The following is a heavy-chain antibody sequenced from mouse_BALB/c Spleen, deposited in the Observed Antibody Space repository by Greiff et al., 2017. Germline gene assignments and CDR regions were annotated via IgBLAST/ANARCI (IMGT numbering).Heavy chain of an antibody. D-gene: IGHD2-14*01. CDR1: GFTFSSYG. J-gene: IGHJ2*01. Sequence: EVQRVESGGGLVKPGGSLKLSCAASGFTFSSYGMSWVRQTPDKRLEWVATISSGGSYTYYPDSVKGRFTISRDNAKNTLYLQMSSLKSEDTAMYYCARHGEVRRYWDYWGQGTTLTVAA. CDR2: ISSGGSYT. CDR3: ARHGEVRRYWDY. V-gene: IGHV5-6*01.